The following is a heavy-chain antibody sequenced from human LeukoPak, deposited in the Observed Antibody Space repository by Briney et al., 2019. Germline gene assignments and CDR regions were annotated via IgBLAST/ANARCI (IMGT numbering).Heavy chain of an antibody. CDR2: IKQDGNEE. D-gene: IGHD2-2*01. CDR3: ARRYCSSTSCHLDY. V-gene: IGHV3-7*01. J-gene: IGHJ4*02. Sequence: GGSPRLSCVASGFTFSSDWMSWVRQAPGKGLEWVANIKQDGNEEYYVDSVKGRFTISRDNAKNSLYLQMNSLGAEDTAVYYCARRYCSSTSCHLDYWGQGTLVTVSS. CDR1: GFTFSSDW.